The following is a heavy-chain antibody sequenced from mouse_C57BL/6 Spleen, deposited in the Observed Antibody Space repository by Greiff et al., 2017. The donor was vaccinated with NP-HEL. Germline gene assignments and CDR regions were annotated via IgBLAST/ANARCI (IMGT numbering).Heavy chain of an antibody. CDR3: TTRYSNFYYAMDY. Sequence: EVQRVESGAELVRPGASVKLSCTASGFNIKDDYMHWVKQRPEQGLEWIGWIDPENGDTEYASKFQGKATITADTSSNTAYLQLSSLTSEDTAVYYCTTRYSNFYYAMDYWGQGTSVTVSS. D-gene: IGHD2-5*01. CDR1: GFNIKDDY. CDR2: IDPENGDT. V-gene: IGHV14-4*01. J-gene: IGHJ4*01.